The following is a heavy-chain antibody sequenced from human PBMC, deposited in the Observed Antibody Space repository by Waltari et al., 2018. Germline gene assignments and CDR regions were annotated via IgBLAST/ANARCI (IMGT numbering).Heavy chain of an antibody. Sequence: EVRRVESGGGWVRPGGSLGLPCPPPGFTSSAFGLTWVRRAPGKGLEWVSSISSSSSYIYYADSVKGRFTISRDNAKNSLYLQMNSLRAEDTAVYYCARNLLGVVTTGDYWGQGTLVTVSS. CDR1: GFTSSAFG. CDR2: ISSSSSYI. CDR3: ARNLLGVVTTGDY. J-gene: IGHJ4*02. V-gene: IGHV3-21*01. D-gene: IGHD4-17*01.